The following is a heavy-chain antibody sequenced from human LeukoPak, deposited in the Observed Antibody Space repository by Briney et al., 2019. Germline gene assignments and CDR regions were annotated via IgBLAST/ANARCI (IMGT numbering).Heavy chain of an antibody. CDR1: GFTFRNYG. CDR3: AKVTYGSGTYGAFDY. Sequence: GGSPRLSCVGSGFTFRNYGMHWVRQAPGKGLEWVAVILSDASFKHYAVSVKGRFTISRDNSKNTLYLQMDSLRAEDTAVYYCAKVTYGSGTYGAFDYWGQGTLVTVSS. D-gene: IGHD3-10*01. CDR2: ILSDASFK. V-gene: IGHV3-30*18. J-gene: IGHJ4*02.